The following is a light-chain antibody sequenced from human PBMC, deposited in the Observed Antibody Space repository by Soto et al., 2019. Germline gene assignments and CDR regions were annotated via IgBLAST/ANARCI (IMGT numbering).Light chain of an antibody. CDR3: QQYESYTYT. CDR2: DAS. CDR1: QSIQTW. Sequence: DIQMTQSPSTLSASVGDRVTISCRASQSIQTWLAWYQQRPGKAPNLLIFDASDLVSGVSSRFSGSGSGAEFTLTISSLQADDFATYYCQQYESYTYTFGRGTRLEIK. J-gene: IGKJ2*01. V-gene: IGKV1-5*01.